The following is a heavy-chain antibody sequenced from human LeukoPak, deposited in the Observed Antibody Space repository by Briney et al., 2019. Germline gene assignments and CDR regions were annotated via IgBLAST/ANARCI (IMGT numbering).Heavy chain of an antibody. J-gene: IGHJ4*02. CDR3: ARDPGAFPYFFDY. Sequence: QAGGSLRLSCAASGFTFSSYAMGWVRQAPGKGLECVSAISGDGRSPYYADSVKGRFTISRDDSRNTVYLQMNSLRVEDSAVYYCARDPGAFPYFFDYWGQGTLVTVSS. D-gene: IGHD4/OR15-4a*01. V-gene: IGHV3-23*01. CDR1: GFTFSSYA. CDR2: ISGDGRSP.